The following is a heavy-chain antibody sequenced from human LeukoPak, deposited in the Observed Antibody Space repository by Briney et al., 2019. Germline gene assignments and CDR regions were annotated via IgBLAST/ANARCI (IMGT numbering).Heavy chain of an antibody. Sequence: SETLSLTCTVSGGSISSDYWSWIRQSPGKGLEWIGYIYYSGSTNYNPSLKSRVTISVDTSKNQFSLKLSSVTAADTAVYSCARHSYGYLIDWGQGTLVTVSS. J-gene: IGHJ1*01. CDR3: ARHSYGYLID. V-gene: IGHV4-59*01. CDR1: GGSISSDY. D-gene: IGHD5-18*01. CDR2: IYYSGST.